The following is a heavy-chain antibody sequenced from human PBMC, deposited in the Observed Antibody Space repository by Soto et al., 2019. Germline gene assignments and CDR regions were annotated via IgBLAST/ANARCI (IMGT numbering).Heavy chain of an antibody. CDR1: GFTFSSYS. Sequence: LRLSCAASGFTFSSYSMNWVRQAPGKGLEWVSSISSSSSYIYYADSVKGRFTISRDNAKNSLYLQMNSLRAEDTAVYYCARESYYDSSGPSWYYGMDVWGQGTTVTVSS. D-gene: IGHD3-22*01. V-gene: IGHV3-21*01. CDR3: ARESYYDSSGPSWYYGMDV. CDR2: ISSSSSYI. J-gene: IGHJ6*02.